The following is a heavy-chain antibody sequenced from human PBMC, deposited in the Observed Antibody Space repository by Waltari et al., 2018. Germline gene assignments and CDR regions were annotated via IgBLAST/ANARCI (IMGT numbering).Heavy chain of an antibody. J-gene: IGHJ4*02. CDR2: INWDSSDT. V-gene: IGHV3-9*01. D-gene: IGHD1-26*01. CDR3: AKDLYSGSDNRIFDF. Sequence: EVQLVESGGGLVQPGRSLRLPCAASGFSFEGYAVHWVRQAPGKGLEWVSGINWDSSDTAYADSVKGRFTISRDNAKNSLYLQMNSLRTEDTAFYYCAKDLYSGSDNRIFDFWGQGTLVTVSS. CDR1: GFSFEGYA.